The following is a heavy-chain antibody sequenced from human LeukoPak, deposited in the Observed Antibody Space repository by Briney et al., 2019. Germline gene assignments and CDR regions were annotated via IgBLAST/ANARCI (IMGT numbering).Heavy chain of an antibody. CDR3: ARGRSNYYYYGMDV. CDR2: INHSGST. V-gene: IGHV4-34*01. CDR1: GGSISNYY. D-gene: IGHD4-11*01. J-gene: IGHJ6*02. Sequence: SETLSLTCTVSGGSISNYYWSWIRQPPGKGLEWIGEINHSGSTNYNPSLKSRVTISVDTSKNQFSLKLSSVTAADTAVYYCARGRSNYYYYGMDVWGQGTTVTVSS.